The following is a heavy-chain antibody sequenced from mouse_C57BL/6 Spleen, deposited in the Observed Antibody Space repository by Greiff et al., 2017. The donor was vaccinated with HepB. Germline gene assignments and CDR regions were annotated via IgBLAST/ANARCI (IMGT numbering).Heavy chain of an antibody. J-gene: IGHJ2*01. CDR2: IYPGDGDT. V-gene: IGHV1-82*01. Sequence: VQLQQSGPELVKPGASVKISCKASGYAFSSSWMNWVKQRPGKGLEWIGRIYPGDGDTNYNGKFKGKATLTADKSSSTACMQLSSLTSEDSAVYFCARRGDGYFLDYWGQGTTLTVSS. D-gene: IGHD2-3*01. CDR3: ARRGDGYFLDY. CDR1: GYAFSSSW.